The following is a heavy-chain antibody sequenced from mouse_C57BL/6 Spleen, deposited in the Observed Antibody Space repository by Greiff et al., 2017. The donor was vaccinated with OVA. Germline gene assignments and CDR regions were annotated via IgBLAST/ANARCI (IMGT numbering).Heavy chain of an antibody. J-gene: IGHJ1*03. Sequence: VQLKESGTVLARPGASVKMSCKTSGYTFTSYWMHWVKQRPGQGLEWIGAIYPGNSDTSYNQKFKGKAKLTAVTSASTAYMELSSLTNEDSAVYYCTTVTTVVATGYFDVWGTGTTVTVSS. D-gene: IGHD1-1*01. CDR3: TTVTTVVATGYFDV. CDR1: GYTFTSYW. CDR2: IYPGNSDT. V-gene: IGHV1-5*01.